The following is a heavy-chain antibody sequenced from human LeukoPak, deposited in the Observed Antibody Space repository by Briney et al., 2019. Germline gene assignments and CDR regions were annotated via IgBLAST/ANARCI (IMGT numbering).Heavy chain of an antibody. Sequence: SETLSLTCTVSGGSINNYYWSWIRQPAGKGLEWIGRVYSSGSTNYNPSLKSRVTMSADTSKNQISLKLSSVTAADTAVYYCARRSLYSRVYKGPFFDYWGQGTLVTVSS. CDR1: GGSINNYY. J-gene: IGHJ4*02. CDR3: ARRSLYSRVYKGPFFDY. CDR2: VYSSGST. D-gene: IGHD6-25*01. V-gene: IGHV4-4*07.